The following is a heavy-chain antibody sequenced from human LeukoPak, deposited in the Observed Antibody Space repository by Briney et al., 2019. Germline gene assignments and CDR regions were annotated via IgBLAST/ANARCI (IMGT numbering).Heavy chain of an antibody. V-gene: IGHV4-38-2*02. CDR1: GYSISSGYY. D-gene: IGHD3-9*01. J-gene: IGHJ5*02. Sequence: PSETLSLTCTVSGYSISSGYYWGWIRQPPGKGLEWIGSIYHSGSTYYNPSLKSRVTISVDTSKNQFSLKLRSVTAADTAVYYCARRGRYFDWFDPWGQGTLVTVSS. CDR2: IYHSGST. CDR3: ARRGRYFDWFDP.